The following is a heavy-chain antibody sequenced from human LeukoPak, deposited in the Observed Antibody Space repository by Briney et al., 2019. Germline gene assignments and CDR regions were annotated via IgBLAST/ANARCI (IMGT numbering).Heavy chain of an antibody. D-gene: IGHD3-10*01. CDR2: ISGYNGNT. CDR1: GYTFSNYA. J-gene: IGHJ3*02. CDR3: ASSYYGSGSYYNAGGFDI. Sequence: ASVKVSCKASGYTFSNYAITWVRQAPGQGLEWMGWISGYNGNTNYAQQVQGRVTMTTDTSTSTAYMELRSLRSDDTAVYYCASSYYGSGSYYNAGGFDIWGQGTMVTVSS. V-gene: IGHV1-18*04.